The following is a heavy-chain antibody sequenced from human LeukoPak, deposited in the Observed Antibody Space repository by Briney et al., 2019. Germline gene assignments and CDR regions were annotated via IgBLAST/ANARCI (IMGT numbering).Heavy chain of an antibody. V-gene: IGHV3-23*01. D-gene: IGHD6-13*01. J-gene: IGHJ6*02. CDR1: GFTFRTYW. CDR3: ARTIAQYSNSWLYFYYGLDV. CDR2: ISGGSEDT. Sequence: GGSLRLSCAASGFTFRTYWMSWVRQAPGKGLQWVSSISGGSEDTYYADSVKGRFTISRDNSKTTLYLQMNSLRAEDTAVYYCARTIAQYSNSWLYFYYGLDVWGQGTTVTVSS.